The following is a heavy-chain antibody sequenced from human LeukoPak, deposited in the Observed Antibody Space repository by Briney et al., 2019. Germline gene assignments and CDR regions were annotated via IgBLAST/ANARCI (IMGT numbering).Heavy chain of an antibody. CDR3: ARDTYSGYDFQH. Sequence: PGGSPRLSCAASGFTVSSNYMSWVRQAPGKGLEWVSVIYSGGSTYYADSVKGRFTISRDNSKNTLYLQMNSLRAEDTAVYYCARDTYSGYDFQHWGQGTLVTVSS. J-gene: IGHJ1*01. CDR2: IYSGGST. CDR1: GFTVSSNY. V-gene: IGHV3-53*01. D-gene: IGHD5-12*01.